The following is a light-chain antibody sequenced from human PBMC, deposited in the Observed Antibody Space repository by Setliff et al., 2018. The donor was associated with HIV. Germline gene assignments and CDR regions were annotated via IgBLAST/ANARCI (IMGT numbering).Light chain of an antibody. CDR3: TSYTSSSTLV. Sequence: QSALAQPRSVSGSPGQSVTISCTGTSSDIGAYDYVSWFQQSPGKAPLLIIYDVTRRPSGVPDRFSGSRSGNTASLTISGLQADDEAYYYCTSYTSSSTLVFGGGTKVTVL. J-gene: IGLJ3*02. V-gene: IGLV2-11*01. CDR2: DVT. CDR1: SSDIGAYDY.